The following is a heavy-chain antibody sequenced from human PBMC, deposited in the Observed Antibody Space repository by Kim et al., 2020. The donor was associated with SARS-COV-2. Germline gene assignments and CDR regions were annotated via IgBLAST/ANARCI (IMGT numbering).Heavy chain of an antibody. CDR3: ARSSAHVKAGELEFRWLGDY. V-gene: IGHV4-39*07. J-gene: IGHJ4*02. D-gene: IGHD3-10*01. CDR1: GGSISSSSYY. Sequence: SETLSLTCTVSGGSISSSSYYWGWIRQPPGKGLEWIGSIYYSGSTYYNPSLKSRVTISGDTSKNQFSLKLSSVTAADTAVYYCARSSAHVKAGELEFRWLGDYWGQGTLVTVSS. CDR2: IYYSGST.